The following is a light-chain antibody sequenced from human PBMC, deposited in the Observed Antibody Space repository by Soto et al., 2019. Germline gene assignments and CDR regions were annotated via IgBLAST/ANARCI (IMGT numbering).Light chain of an antibody. Sequence: DIVMTQSPDSLAVSLGERATIICKSSQSVLYSSNNKNYLAWYQQKPGQPPKLLIYWASTRESGVPDRFSGSGSGTDFTLTISSLQAEDVAVYYCQQYYSTPPVTFGGGTKVEIK. CDR2: WAS. J-gene: IGKJ4*01. V-gene: IGKV4-1*01. CDR1: QSVLYSSNNKNY. CDR3: QQYYSTPPVT.